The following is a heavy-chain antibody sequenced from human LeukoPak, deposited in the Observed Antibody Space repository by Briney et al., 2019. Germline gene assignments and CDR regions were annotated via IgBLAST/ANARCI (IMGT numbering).Heavy chain of an antibody. D-gene: IGHD3-9*01. CDR1: GFTFSSYW. V-gene: IGHV3-7*01. Sequence: GGSLRLSCAASGFTFSSYWMSWVRQAPGRGLEWVANIKQDGSEKYYVDSVKGRFTISRDNAKNSLYLQMNSLRAEDTAVYYCAGELDYDVLAVYSYYFDYWGQGTLVTVSS. CDR2: IKQDGSEK. J-gene: IGHJ4*02. CDR3: AGELDYDVLAVYSYYFDY.